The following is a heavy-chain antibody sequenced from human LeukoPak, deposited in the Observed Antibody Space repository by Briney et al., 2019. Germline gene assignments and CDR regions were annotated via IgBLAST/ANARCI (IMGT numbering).Heavy chain of an antibody. V-gene: IGHV3-23*01. CDR1: GFTFSQNA. D-gene: IGHD4-23*01. CDR2: IGGSGDRT. J-gene: IGHJ4*02. CDR3: AKDLFRWAFDY. Sequence: GGSLRLSCAASGFTFSQNAMSWVRQAPGKGLEWVSAIGGSGDRTDYADSVKGRFTISRDISKNTLYLQMNSLRAEDTAVCFCAKDLFRWAFDYWGQGTLVTVSS.